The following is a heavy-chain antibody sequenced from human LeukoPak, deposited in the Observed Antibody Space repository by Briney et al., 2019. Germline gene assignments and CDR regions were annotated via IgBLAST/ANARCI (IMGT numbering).Heavy chain of an antibody. Sequence: GGSLRLSCAASGFTFDDYAMHWVRQAPGKGLEWVSGISWNSGSIGYADSVKGRFTIPRDNAKNSLYLQMNSLRAEDTALYYCAKTRIAVAGPHLPDAEFDYWGQGTLVTVSS. CDR3: AKTRIAVAGPHLPDAEFDY. V-gene: IGHV3-9*01. CDR2: ISWNSGSI. J-gene: IGHJ4*02. CDR1: GFTFDDYA. D-gene: IGHD6-19*01.